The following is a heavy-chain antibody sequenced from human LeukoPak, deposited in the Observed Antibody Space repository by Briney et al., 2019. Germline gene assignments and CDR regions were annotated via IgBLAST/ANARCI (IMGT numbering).Heavy chain of an antibody. D-gene: IGHD1-14*01. V-gene: IGHV3-23*01. J-gene: IGHJ6*03. CDR2: ISGSCGST. Sequence: QPGGSLRLPCTPSGFTFRRYPMIWPPQAPGKALEWVSAISGSCGSTHHAVSEKGRFNISRDNSKNTLYLQMTSLRAEDTAVYYCAKGAGSYYYYMDVWGKGTTVTVSS. CDR3: AKGAGSYYYYMDV. CDR1: GFTFRRYP.